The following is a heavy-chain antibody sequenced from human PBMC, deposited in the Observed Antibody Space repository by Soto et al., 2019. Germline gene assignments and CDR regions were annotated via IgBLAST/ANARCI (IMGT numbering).Heavy chain of an antibody. V-gene: IGHV1-69*13. J-gene: IGHJ6*02. CDR3: ARDAVGDYYGMDV. Sequence: ASVKVSCKASGGTFSSYAISWVRQAPGQGLEWMGGIIPIFGTANYAQKFQGRVTITADESTSTAYMELSGLRSEDTAVYYCARDAVGDYYGMDVWGQGTTVTVS. CDR2: IIPIFGTA. D-gene: IGHD3-3*01. CDR1: GGTFSSYA.